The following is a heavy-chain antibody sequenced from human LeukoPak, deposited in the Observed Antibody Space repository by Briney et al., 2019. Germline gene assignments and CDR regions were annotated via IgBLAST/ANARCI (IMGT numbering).Heavy chain of an antibody. D-gene: IGHD6-13*01. CDR1: GFTFSSYS. CDR3: ARVTPGYSSSWVFDY. Sequence: GGSLRLSCAASGFTFSSYSMNWVRQAPGKGLEWVSCISSSSSTIYYADSVKGRFTISRDNAKNSLYLQMNSLRAEDTAVYYCARVTPGYSSSWVFDYWGQGTLVTVSS. CDR2: ISSSSSTI. V-gene: IGHV3-48*01. J-gene: IGHJ4*02.